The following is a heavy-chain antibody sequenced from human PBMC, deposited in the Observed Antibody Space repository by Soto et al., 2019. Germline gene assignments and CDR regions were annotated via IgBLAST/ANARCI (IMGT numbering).Heavy chain of an antibody. V-gene: IGHV4-31*03. CDR3: ARGPHYYGSGSQRGEFDY. D-gene: IGHD3-10*01. CDR1: GGSISSGGYY. Sequence: QVQLQESGPGLVKPSQTLSLTCTVSGGSISSGGYYWSWIRQHPGKGLEWIGYIYYSGSTYYNPFLNSRVTISVDTFKNQFSLKLSSVTAADTAVYYCARGPHYYGSGSQRGEFDYWGQGTLVTVSS. CDR2: IYYSGST. J-gene: IGHJ4*02.